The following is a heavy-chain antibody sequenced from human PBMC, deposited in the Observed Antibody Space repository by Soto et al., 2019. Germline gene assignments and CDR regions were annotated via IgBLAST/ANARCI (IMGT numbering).Heavy chain of an antibody. CDR1: GYTFTGYY. D-gene: IGHD3-22*01. CDR2: INPNSGGT. Sequence: ASVKVSCKASGYTFTGYYMHWVRQAPGQGLEWMGWINPNSGGTNYAQKFQGRVTMTRDTSISTAYMELSRLRSDDTAVYYCARNYDSSGYSIDYWGQGTLVTVSS. V-gene: IGHV1-2*02. J-gene: IGHJ4*02. CDR3: ARNYDSSGYSIDY.